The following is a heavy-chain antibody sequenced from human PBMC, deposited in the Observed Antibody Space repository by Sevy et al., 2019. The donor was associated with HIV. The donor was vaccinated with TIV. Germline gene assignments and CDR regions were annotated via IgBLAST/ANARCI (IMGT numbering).Heavy chain of an antibody. D-gene: IGHD3-22*01. Sequence: SETLSLTCTVSGDSISNYYLSWIRQPPGKGLEWLGYIYHSGSTNYNPSLKSRVTLSLDTSKKQFSLKLTSVTAADTAVYYCARGRYFDTSGLHFDNWGQGALVTVSS. J-gene: IGHJ4*02. CDR2: IYHSGST. V-gene: IGHV4-59*01. CDR1: GDSISNYY. CDR3: ARGRYFDTSGLHFDN.